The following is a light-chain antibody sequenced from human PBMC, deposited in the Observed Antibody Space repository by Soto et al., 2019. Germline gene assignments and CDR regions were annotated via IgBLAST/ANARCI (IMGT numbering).Light chain of an antibody. CDR2: GNS. CDR1: SSNIGAGYD. CDR3: QSYDSSLSGLGV. V-gene: IGLV1-40*01. Sequence: QSVLTQPPSVSGAPGQRVIISCTGSSSNIGAGYDVHWYQQLPGTAPKLLIYGNSNRPSGVPDRFSGSKSGTSASLAITGLQAEDEADYYCQSYDSSLSGLGVFGGGTQLTVL. J-gene: IGLJ2*01.